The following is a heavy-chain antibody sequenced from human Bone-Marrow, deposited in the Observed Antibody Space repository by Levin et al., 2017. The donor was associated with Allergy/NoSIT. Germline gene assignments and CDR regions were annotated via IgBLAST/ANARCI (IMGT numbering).Heavy chain of an antibody. D-gene: IGHD3-3*01. J-gene: IGHJ5*02. Sequence: GGSLRLSCAASGFMFSIYAMNWVRQGPGKGLEWVAGITGHGDRTFYADSVKGRFTISRDNSKNTIYLQMTNLRAEDTAVYFCAKEWDTWSADPWGPGTLVTVSS. CDR2: ITGHGDRT. V-gene: IGHV3-23*01. CDR3: AKEWDTWSADP. CDR1: GFMFSIYA.